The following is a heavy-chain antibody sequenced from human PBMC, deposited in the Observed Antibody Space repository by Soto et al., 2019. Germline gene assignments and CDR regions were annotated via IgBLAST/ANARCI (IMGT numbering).Heavy chain of an antibody. CDR2: IWYDGSNK. D-gene: IGHD2-8*01. V-gene: IGHV3-33*01. CDR1: GFTFSSYG. CDR3: ARDAGCTNGVCYIRAEYFQH. J-gene: IGHJ1*01. Sequence: QVQLVESGGDVVQPGRSLRLSCAASGFTFSSYGMHWVRQAPGKGLEWVAVIWYDGSNKYYADSVKGRFTISRDNSKNTLYLQMNSLRAEETAVYYCARDAGCTNGVCYIRAEYFQHWGQGTLVTVSS.